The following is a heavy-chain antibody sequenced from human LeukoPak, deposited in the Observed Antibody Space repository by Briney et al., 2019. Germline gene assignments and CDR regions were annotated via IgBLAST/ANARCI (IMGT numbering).Heavy chain of an antibody. Sequence: ASVKVSCKASGYTFAAYYMYWVRQAPGQGLEWMGWISAYNGNTNYAQNLQGRVTMTTDTSTSTAYMELRSLRSDDTAVYYCATRTGFTGSAFDIWAQGTMVTVSS. CDR3: ATRTGFTGSAFDI. CDR2: ISAYNGNT. J-gene: IGHJ3*02. CDR1: GYTFAAYY. D-gene: IGHD3/OR15-3a*01. V-gene: IGHV1-18*04.